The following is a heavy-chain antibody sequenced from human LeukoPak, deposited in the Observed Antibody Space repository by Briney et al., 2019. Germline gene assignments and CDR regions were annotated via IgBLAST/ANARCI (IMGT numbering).Heavy chain of an antibody. Sequence: PGGSLRLSCAASGFTVSSNYMTWVRQAPGKGLEWVSIIYSGGTIYYADSVKGRFTISRDNAKNSLYLQMNSLRAEDTAVYYCAREWSSRDGYNFGYWGQGTLVTVSS. CDR1: GFTVSSNY. CDR2: IYSGGTI. J-gene: IGHJ4*02. D-gene: IGHD5-24*01. V-gene: IGHV3-53*01. CDR3: AREWSSRDGYNFGY.